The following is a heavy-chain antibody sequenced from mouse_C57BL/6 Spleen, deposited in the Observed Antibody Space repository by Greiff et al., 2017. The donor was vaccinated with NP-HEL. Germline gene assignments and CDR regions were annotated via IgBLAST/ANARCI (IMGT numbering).Heavy chain of an antibody. D-gene: IGHD1-1*01. CDR2: IRLKSDNYAT. CDR3: TAGSSFFDY. CDR1: GFTFSNYW. J-gene: IGHJ2*01. Sequence: EVKLVESGGGLVQPGGSMKLSCVASGFTFSNYWMNWVRQSPEKGLEWVAQIRLKSDNYATHYAESVKGRFTISRDDPKSSVYLQMNNLRAEDTGIYYCTAGSSFFDYWGQGTTLTVSS. V-gene: IGHV6-3*01.